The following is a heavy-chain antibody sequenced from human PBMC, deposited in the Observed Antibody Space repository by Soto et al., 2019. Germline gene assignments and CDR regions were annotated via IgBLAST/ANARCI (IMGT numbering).Heavy chain of an antibody. CDR3: AKSPDFFCSSDNGGRCYFDY. CDR1: GFRCGDFG. J-gene: IGHJ4*02. CDR2: ISHDGSDK. V-gene: IGHV3-30*18. Sequence: PGGSLRLSCAAYGFRCGDFGMHCLRQAPGKGLEWVAVISHDGSDKFYAGSVKARLTISRDNSENKLYLQMDGLRAEDTAVYYCAKSPDFFCSSDNGGRCYFDYWSQGTLVTVSS. D-gene: IGHD2-2*01.